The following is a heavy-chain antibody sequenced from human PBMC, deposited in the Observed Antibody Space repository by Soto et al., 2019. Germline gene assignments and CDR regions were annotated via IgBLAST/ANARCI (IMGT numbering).Heavy chain of an antibody. D-gene: IGHD5-18*01. CDR2: IRYDGSKE. CDR3: GRGGSDSPMAPGY. J-gene: IGHJ4*02. V-gene: IGHV3-33*01. Sequence: PGGSLRLSCAASGFTFSIYDMHWVRQAPGKGLEWVAVIRYDGSKEYYAGSVKGRFTISRDNSKNTLYLQMNSLRAEDTAVFYCGRGGSDSPMAPGYWGQGTLVTVSS. CDR1: GFTFSIYD.